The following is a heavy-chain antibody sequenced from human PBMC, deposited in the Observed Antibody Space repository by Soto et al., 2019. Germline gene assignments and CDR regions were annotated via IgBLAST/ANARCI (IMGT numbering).Heavy chain of an antibody. CDR1: GGSISSYF. Sequence: QVQLQESGPGLVKPSETLSLTCTVSGGSISSYFWTWIRQPPGKGLEWIGYIYYSGSPNYNPSLKSRVTISVDTSKNQFSLKLSSVTAADTAVYYCARGSDFLYYYGMDAWGQGTTVTVSS. V-gene: IGHV4-59*01. CDR3: ARGSDFLYYYGMDA. J-gene: IGHJ6*02. CDR2: IYYSGSP. D-gene: IGHD5-12*01.